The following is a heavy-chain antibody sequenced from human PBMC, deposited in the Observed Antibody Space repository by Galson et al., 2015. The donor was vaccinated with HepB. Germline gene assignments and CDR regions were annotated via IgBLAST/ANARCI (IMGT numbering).Heavy chain of an antibody. CDR2: IYPGDSDT. J-gene: IGHJ4*02. Sequence: QSGAAVIQPGESLKISCTGSGSTFPHYWIGWVRQMPGKGLEWMGIIYPGDSDTRYSPSFQGQVTISADKSISTAYLQWSSLKASDTAMYYCARRSGYSYGYYFDSLGQGTLVTVSS. CDR1: GSTFPHYW. CDR3: ARRSGYSYGYYFDS. D-gene: IGHD5-18*01. V-gene: IGHV5-51*01.